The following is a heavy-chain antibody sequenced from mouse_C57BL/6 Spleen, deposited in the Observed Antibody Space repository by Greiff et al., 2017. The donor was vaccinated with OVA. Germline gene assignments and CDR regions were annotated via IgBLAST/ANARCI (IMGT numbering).Heavy chain of an antibody. V-gene: IGHV1-82*01. CDR2: IYPGDGDT. CDR3: ARTIYYGNYVDY. Sequence: QVQLQQSGPELVKPGASVKISCKASGYAFSSSWMNWVKQRPGKGLEWIGRIYPGDGDTNYNGKFKGKATLTADKSSSTAYMQLSSLTSEDSAVYVCARTIYYGNYVDYWGQGTTLTVSS. J-gene: IGHJ2*01. CDR1: GYAFSSSW. D-gene: IGHD2-1*01.